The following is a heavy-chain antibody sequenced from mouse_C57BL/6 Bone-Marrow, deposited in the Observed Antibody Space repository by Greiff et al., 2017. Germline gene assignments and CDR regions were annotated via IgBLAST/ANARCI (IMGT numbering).Heavy chain of an antibody. CDR2: IYPGSGST. CDR1: GYTFTSYW. CDR3: ARRGAYYYGSSYFWYFDV. D-gene: IGHD1-1*01. V-gene: IGHV1-55*01. J-gene: IGHJ1*03. Sequence: VQLQQPGAELVKPGASVKMSCKDSGYTFTSYWITWVKQRPGQGLEWIGDIYPGSGSTNYNEKFKSKDTLTVDTSSSTAYMQLSSLTSEDSAVYYCARRGAYYYGSSYFWYFDVWGTGTTVTVSS.